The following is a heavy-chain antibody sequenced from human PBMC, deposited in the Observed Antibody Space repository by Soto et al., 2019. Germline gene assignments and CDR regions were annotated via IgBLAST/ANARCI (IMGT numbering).Heavy chain of an antibody. CDR1: GYTFTGYY. J-gene: IGHJ6*02. D-gene: IGHD6-19*01. CDR2: INPNSGGT. V-gene: IGHV1-2*02. CDR3: ARVFEVRKWLVGGYYYYGMDV. Sequence: QVQLVQSGAEVKKPGASVKVSCKASGYTFTGYYMHWVRQAPGPGLEWMGSINPNSGGTNYAQKFQGRGTMTRATFISTAYMELSRLRCADTAVYNSARVFEVRKWLVGGYYYYGMDVWGQGNTVTDSS.